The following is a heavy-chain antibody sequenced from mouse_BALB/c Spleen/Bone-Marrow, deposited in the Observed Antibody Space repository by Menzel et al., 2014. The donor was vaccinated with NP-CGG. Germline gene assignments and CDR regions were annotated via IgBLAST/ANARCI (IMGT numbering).Heavy chain of an antibody. CDR2: IHPSDTET. V-gene: IGHV1-61*01. Sequence: QVQLKESGAELVRPGASVKLSCKASGYSFTSYWMNWVKQRPGHGLEWIGMIHPSDTETRLNQRFKDKATLTVDKSSSTAYMQLNNPTSEDSAVYYCARLEGNYGSTFAYWGQGTLVTVSA. CDR1: GYSFTSYW. D-gene: IGHD1-1*01. CDR3: ARLEGNYGSTFAY. J-gene: IGHJ3*01.